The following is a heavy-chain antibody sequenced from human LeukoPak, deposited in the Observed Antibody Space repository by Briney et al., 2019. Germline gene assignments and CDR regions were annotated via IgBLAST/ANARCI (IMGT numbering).Heavy chain of an antibody. CDR3: TTVEGYCSSTSCYDY. J-gene: IGHJ4*02. CDR2: IKSKTDGGTT. CDR1: GFTFSNAW. Sequence: GGSLRLSCAASGFTFSNAWMSWVRQAPGKGLEWVGRIKSKTDGGTTDYAAPVKGRFTISRDDSKNTLYLQMNSLKTEDTAVHYCTTVEGYCSSTSCYDYWGQGTLVTVSS. V-gene: IGHV3-15*01. D-gene: IGHD2-2*01.